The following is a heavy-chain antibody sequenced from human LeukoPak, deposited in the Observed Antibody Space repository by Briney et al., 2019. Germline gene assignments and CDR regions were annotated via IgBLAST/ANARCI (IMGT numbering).Heavy chain of an antibody. CDR1: GFTFSSYS. J-gene: IGHJ4*02. CDR2: ISSSSSYI. Sequence: PGGSLRLSCAASGFTFSSYSMNWVRQAPGKGLEWVSSISSSSSYIYYADSVKGRFTISRDNAKNSLYLQMNSLRAEDTAVYYCAKDITHDYGEGYFDYWGQGTLVTVSS. V-gene: IGHV3-21*01. D-gene: IGHD4-17*01. CDR3: AKDITHDYGEGYFDY.